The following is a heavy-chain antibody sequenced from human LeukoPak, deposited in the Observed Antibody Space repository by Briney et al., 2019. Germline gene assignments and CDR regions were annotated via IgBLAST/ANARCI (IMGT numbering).Heavy chain of an antibody. CDR1: GGSISSGGYY. J-gene: IGHJ4*02. Sequence: PSETLSLTCTVSGGSISSGGYYWSWIRQHPGKGLEWIGYIYYSGSTYYNPSLKSRVTISVDTSKNQFSLKLSSVTAADTAVYYCARTDDYYGSGIDYWGQGTLVTVSS. CDR2: IYYSGST. V-gene: IGHV4-31*03. CDR3: ARTDDYYGSGIDY. D-gene: IGHD3-10*01.